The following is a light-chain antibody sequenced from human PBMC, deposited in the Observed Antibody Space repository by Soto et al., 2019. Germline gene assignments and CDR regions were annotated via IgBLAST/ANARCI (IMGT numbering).Light chain of an antibody. CDR2: GNS. CDR3: QSDDSSPHGRV. Sequence: QSVLTQPPSVSGAPGQRVTISCTGSSSNIGAGYDVHWYQQLPGTAPKLLIYGNSNRPSGVPHRFSGSKSGASASLAITGLHAEDDADYYCQSDDSSPHGRVFGGGTQLTVL. J-gene: IGLJ3*02. V-gene: IGLV1-40*01. CDR1: SSNIGAGYD.